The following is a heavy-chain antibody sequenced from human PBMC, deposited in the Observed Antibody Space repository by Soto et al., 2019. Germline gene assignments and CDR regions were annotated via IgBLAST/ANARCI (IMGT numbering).Heavy chain of an antibody. V-gene: IGHV1-18*01. CDR3: ARGLTGGLNDY. CDR1: GYTFTNYA. CDR2: IVAYNGNT. D-gene: IGHD3-16*01. J-gene: IGHJ4*02. Sequence: QDQLVQSGTEVKKPGASVKVSCKASGYTFTNYAITWVRQAHGQELEWMGWIVAYNGNTNYPQNIQGRVTMTTYTYTSTAYMELRSLRSDDTAVYFCARGLTGGLNDYCGQGTLVTVSS.